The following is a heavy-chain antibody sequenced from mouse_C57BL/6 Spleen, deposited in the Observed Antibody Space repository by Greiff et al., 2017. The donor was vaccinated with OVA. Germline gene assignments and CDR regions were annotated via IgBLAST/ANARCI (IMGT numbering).Heavy chain of an antibody. CDR2: IYPGSGST. V-gene: IGHV1-55*01. CDR1: GYTFTSYW. J-gene: IGHJ1*03. Sequence: QVQLQQPGAELVKPGASVKMSCKASGYTFTSYWITWVKQRPGQGLEWIGDIYPGSGSTNYNEKFKSQATLTVDTSSSTVYMQLSSLTSEDSAVYYCARSAVYDYVGYFDVWGTGTTVTVSS. D-gene: IGHD2-4*01. CDR3: ARSAVYDYVGYFDV.